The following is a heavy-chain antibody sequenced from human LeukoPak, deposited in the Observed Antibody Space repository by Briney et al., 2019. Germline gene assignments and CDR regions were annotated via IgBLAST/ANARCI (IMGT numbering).Heavy chain of an antibody. D-gene: IGHD6-13*01. Sequence: SVKVSCKVSGYTLTELSMHWVRQAPGQGLEWMGRIIPILGIANYAQKFQGRVTITADKSTSTAYMELSSLRSEDTAVYYCARVARIPAAGTWYFDYWGQGTLVTVSS. CDR3: ARVARIPAAGTWYFDY. V-gene: IGHV1-69*04. CDR2: IIPILGIA. CDR1: GYTLTELS. J-gene: IGHJ4*02.